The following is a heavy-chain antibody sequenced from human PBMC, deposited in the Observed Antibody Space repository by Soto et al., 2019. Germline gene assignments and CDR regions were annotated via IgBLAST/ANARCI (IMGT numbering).Heavy chain of an antibody. CDR2: IWNDGTNK. CDR1: GFTFSNYG. CDR3: AKDMAAAAHQGDAFDI. J-gene: IGHJ3*02. D-gene: IGHD6-13*01. V-gene: IGHV3-33*03. Sequence: QVQLVESGGGVVQPGRSLRLSCAASGFTFSNYGMHWVRQAPGKGVEWVAVIWNDGTNKYYVDSVRGRFTISRDDSKNTLEPEMNSLRAEDTGVYYCAKDMAAAAHQGDAFDIWGLGTMVSVSA.